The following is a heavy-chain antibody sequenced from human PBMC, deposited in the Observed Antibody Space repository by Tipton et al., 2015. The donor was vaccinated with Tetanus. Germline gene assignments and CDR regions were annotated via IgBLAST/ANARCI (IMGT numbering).Heavy chain of an antibody. D-gene: IGHD6-6*01. CDR2: ISSTSRYI. CDR1: GFTFSNYK. Sequence: SLRLSCEVSGFTFSNYKMNWVRQAPGRGLEWVSSISSTSRYIYYAESVKGRFTISRDNAKNSLFLEMKSLRGDDTAVYFCVSGASLDYWGRGSLVTVSS. J-gene: IGHJ4*02. V-gene: IGHV3-21*01. CDR3: VSGASLDY.